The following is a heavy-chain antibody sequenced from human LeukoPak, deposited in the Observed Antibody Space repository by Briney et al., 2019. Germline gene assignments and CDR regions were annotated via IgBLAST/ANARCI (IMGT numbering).Heavy chain of an antibody. CDR3: ARVSSSSSTYMDV. CDR1: GFTFSSYA. V-gene: IGHV3-30*04. D-gene: IGHD6-13*01. J-gene: IGHJ6*03. Sequence: GGSLRLSCAASGFTFSSYAMHWVRQAPGKGLEGVAVISYDGSNKYYADSVKGRFTISRDNAKNSLYLQMNSLRAEDTAVYYCARVSSSSSTYMDVWGKGTTVTVSS. CDR2: ISYDGSNK.